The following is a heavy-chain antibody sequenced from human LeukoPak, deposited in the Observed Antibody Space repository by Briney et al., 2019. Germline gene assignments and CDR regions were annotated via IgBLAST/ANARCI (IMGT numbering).Heavy chain of an antibody. D-gene: IGHD4-17*01. CDR1: GFTFTRQT. J-gene: IGHJ4*02. CDR2: MKEDGSVI. V-gene: IGHV3-7*03. CDR3: ARGHHGLEY. Sequence: GGSLRLSCAASGFTFTRQTMSWVRQAPGKGLEWVASMKEDGSVINYVDSVKGRLTISRDNAKNSLYLQMNSLRADDTALYYCARGHHGLEYWGQGALVIVSS.